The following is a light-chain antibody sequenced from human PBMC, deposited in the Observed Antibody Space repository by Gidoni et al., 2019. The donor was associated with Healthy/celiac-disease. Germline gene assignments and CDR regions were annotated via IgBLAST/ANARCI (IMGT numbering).Light chain of an antibody. CDR1: QSVLYSSNNKNY. CDR3: QQYYSTPFT. J-gene: IGKJ4*01. Sequence: DIVMTQSPDSLAVSLGERATINCKSSQSVLYSSNNKNYLAWYQQKPGQPPKLLIYWASTRESGVLDRFSGSGSGTDFTLTISSLQAEDVAVYYCQQYYSTPFTFGGXTKVEIK. V-gene: IGKV4-1*01. CDR2: WAS.